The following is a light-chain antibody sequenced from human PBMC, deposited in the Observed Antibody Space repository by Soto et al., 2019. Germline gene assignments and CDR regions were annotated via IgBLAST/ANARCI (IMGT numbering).Light chain of an antibody. CDR3: QQYHYWPPLT. CDR1: QTINSD. J-gene: IGKJ4*01. Sequence: EIVMTQSPATLSVSPGERATLSCRASQTINSDLAWYQQKPGQAPRLLIYGASTRATGIPARFSGSGSGTEFTLPISSLQSEDFAVYYCQQYHYWPPLTFGGGTKVEIK. V-gene: IGKV3-15*01. CDR2: GAS.